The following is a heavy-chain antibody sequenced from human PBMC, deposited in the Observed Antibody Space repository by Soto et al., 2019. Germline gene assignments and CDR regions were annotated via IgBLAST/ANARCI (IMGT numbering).Heavy chain of an antibody. CDR3: ARRNYDSSGYYFY. J-gene: IGHJ4*02. CDR1: GGSISSGGYS. CDR2: IYYSGST. D-gene: IGHD3-22*01. V-gene: IGHV4-61*08. Sequence: SETLSLTCAVSGGSISSGGYSWSWIRQPPGKGLEWIGYIYYSGSTNYNPSLKSRVTISVDTSKNQFSLKLSSVTAADTAVYYCARRNYDSSGYYFYWGQGTLVTVSS.